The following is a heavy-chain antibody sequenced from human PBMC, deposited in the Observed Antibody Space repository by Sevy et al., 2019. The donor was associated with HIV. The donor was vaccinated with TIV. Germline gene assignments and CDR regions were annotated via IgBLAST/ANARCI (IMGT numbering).Heavy chain of an antibody. CDR1: GYTFTSYA. CDR3: ARTQGYCSGGSCYSSPFDY. V-gene: IGHV1-3*01. J-gene: IGHJ4*02. CDR2: INAGNGNT. D-gene: IGHD2-15*01. Sequence: ASVKVSCKASGYTFTSYAMHWVRQAPGQRLEWMGWINAGNGNTKYSQKFQGRVTITRDTSASTAYMGLSSLRSEDTAVYYCARTQGYCSGGSCYSSPFDYWGQGTLVTVSS.